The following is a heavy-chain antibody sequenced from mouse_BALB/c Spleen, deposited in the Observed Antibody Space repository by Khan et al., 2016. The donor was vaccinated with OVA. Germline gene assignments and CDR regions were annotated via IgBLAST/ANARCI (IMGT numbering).Heavy chain of an antibody. CDR1: GYTFASYV. CDR2: IYPFNDDT. J-gene: IGHJ2*01. V-gene: IGHV1S136*01. Sequence: VQLQQSGPELVKPGASVKMPCEASGYTFASYVIHWVKQKPGQGLEWIGYIYPFNDDTKYNEKFKGKATLTSDTSSSTAYMDLRSLTSEDSAVYYCAKNYRDDVYFDYWGQGTTLTVSS. CDR3: AKNYRDDVYFDY. D-gene: IGHD2-14*01.